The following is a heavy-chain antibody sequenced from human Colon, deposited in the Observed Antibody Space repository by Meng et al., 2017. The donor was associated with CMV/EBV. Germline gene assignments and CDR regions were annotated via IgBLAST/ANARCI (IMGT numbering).Heavy chain of an antibody. D-gene: IGHD1-1*01. Sequence: GESLKISCAASGFTFSDYYMSWIRQAPGKGLEWVSYISSSGSTIYYADSVKGRFTISRDNAKNSLYLQMNSLRAEDTAVYYCASQLVSRRTGTTLYWGQGTLVTVSS. J-gene: IGHJ4*02. CDR3: ASQLVSRRTGTTLY. CDR1: GFTFSDYY. CDR2: ISSSGSTI. V-gene: IGHV3-11*04.